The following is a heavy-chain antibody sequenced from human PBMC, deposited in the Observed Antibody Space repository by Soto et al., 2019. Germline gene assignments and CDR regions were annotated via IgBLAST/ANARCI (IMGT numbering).Heavy chain of an antibody. CDR1: GGSISSSSYY. CDR2: VYSSGST. D-gene: IGHD2-15*01. J-gene: IGHJ4*02. Sequence: QLQLQESGPGLVKPSETLSLSCAVSGGSISSSSYYWGWIRQPPLKGLACIGRVYSSGSTYYNPSLKRRDTISVDASTNQSSVRLSSVTAADTAVYYCARQGTGSGGDYWGQGTLVTVSS. V-gene: IGHV4-39*01. CDR3: ARQGTGSGGDY.